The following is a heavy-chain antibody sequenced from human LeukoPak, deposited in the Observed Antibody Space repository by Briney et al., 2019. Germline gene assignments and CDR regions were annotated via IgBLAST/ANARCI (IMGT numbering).Heavy chain of an antibody. CDR2: ISSSSSTI. CDR1: GFTFSSYS. CDR3: AREAGLLRYGHDAFDI. Sequence: GGSLRLSCAASGFTFSSYSMNWVRQAPGKGLEWVSYISSSSSTIYYADSVKGRFTISRDNAKNSLYLQMNSLRAGDTAVYYCAREAGLLRYGHDAFDIWGQGTMVTVSS. D-gene: IGHD4-23*01. J-gene: IGHJ3*02. V-gene: IGHV3-48*04.